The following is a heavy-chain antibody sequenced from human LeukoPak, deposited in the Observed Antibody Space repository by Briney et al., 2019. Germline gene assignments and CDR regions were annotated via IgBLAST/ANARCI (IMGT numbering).Heavy chain of an antibody. D-gene: IGHD4-17*01. V-gene: IGHV4-59*11. CDR3: ARVERYNGDYGWFVP. CDR1: GVSITSHF. CDR2: VHYTGST. Sequence: SETLSLTCTVSGVSITSHFWSWIRQPPGKGLEWIAYVHYTGSTNYNPSLKSRVTISMDTSKNQFSLRLRSVTAADTAMYYCARVERYNGDYGWFVPWGQGNLVTVSS. J-gene: IGHJ5*02.